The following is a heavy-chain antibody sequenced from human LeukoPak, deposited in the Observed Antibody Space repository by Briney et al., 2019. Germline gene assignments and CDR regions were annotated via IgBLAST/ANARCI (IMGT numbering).Heavy chain of an antibody. J-gene: IGHJ4*02. Sequence: SETLSLTCAVYGGSFSGYYWSWIRQPPGRGLGWNGYIYYSGTTNYNPSLKSRVTISVDTSKNQFSLKLSSVTAADTAVYYCARGVYIAAAQYGYWGQGTLVTVSS. V-gene: IGHV4-59*01. D-gene: IGHD6-13*01. CDR3: ARGVYIAAAQYGY. CDR1: GGSFSGYY. CDR2: IYYSGTT.